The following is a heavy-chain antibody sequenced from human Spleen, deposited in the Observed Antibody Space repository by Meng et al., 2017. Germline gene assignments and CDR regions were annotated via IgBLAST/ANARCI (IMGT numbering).Heavy chain of an antibody. V-gene: IGHV4-30-4*01. CDR3: VRGPYSKSLVFDY. Sequence: QVHLQESGPGLVKPSQTLSRTCTVSGGSISSVDHYWSWIRQPPGKGLEWIGYIYNSGTTYYKSSLKSRVSITGDTSKNQFSLKVNSVTAADTAVYFCVRGPYSKSLVFDYWGQGVLVTVSS. D-gene: IGHD4-11*01. CDR1: GGSISSVDHY. J-gene: IGHJ4*02. CDR2: IYNSGTT.